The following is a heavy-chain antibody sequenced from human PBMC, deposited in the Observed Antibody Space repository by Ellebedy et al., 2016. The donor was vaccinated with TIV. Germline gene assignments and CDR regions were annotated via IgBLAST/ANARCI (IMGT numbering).Heavy chain of an antibody. CDR3: ARDRPAYSSGRDAFDV. CDR1: GFTFSKYP. J-gene: IGHJ3*01. CDR2: ISYDGAKT. V-gene: IGHV3-30-3*01. Sequence: GESLKISCEGSGFTFSKYPMYWVRQAPGKGLEWVAVISYDGAKTYCADSVKGRFTASRDDSNSTLYLQMNSLKPEDTAAYYSARDRPAYSSGRDAFDVWGQGTMVTVSS. D-gene: IGHD3-10*01.